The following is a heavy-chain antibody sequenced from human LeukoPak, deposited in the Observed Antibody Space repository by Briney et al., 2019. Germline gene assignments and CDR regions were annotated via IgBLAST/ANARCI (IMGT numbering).Heavy chain of an antibody. V-gene: IGHV4-59*01. D-gene: IGHD3-10*01. CDR3: ARSYGSGNYFDY. CDR1: GGSISTYY. CDR2: IYYSGSA. Sequence: PSETLSLTCTVSGGSISTYYWSWIRQPPGKGLEWIGYIYYSGSAKYNPSLKSRVTISVGTSKNQFSLKLSSVTAADTAVYYCARSYGSGNYFDYWGQGTLVTVSS. J-gene: IGHJ4*02.